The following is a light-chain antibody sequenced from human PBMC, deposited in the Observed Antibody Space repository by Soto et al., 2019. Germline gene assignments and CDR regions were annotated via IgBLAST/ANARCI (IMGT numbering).Light chain of an antibody. Sequence: IVLTQSPVTLSLWPGETAILSCGASQSISSSLSWYQQRPGQVRRLLIYDASKRAPGIPTRFSGSGSGTDFTLTISSLEPEDFALYYCQQRSSWITFGQGTRLEIE. CDR3: QQRSSWIT. CDR2: DAS. V-gene: IGKV3-11*01. CDR1: QSISSS. J-gene: IGKJ5*01.